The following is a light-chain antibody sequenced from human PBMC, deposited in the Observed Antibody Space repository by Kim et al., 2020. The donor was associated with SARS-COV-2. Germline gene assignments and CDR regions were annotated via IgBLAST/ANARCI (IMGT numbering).Light chain of an antibody. CDR3: QQYGSSPDT. CDR2: GAI. J-gene: IGKJ2*01. Sequence: SPGERAPLSCRASQSISRRYLAWYQQKPGQAPRLLIHGAISRATGIPDRFSGSGSGTDFTLTISRLEPEDFAVYYCQQYGSSPDTFGQGTKVDIK. CDR1: QSISRRY. V-gene: IGKV3-20*01.